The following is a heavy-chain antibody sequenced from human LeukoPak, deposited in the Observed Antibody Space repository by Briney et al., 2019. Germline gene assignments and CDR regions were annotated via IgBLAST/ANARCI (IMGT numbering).Heavy chain of an antibody. CDR1: GFTFSSYA. D-gene: IGHD3-9*01. J-gene: IGHJ4*02. Sequence: GGALRLSCAATGFTFSSYAVSWIRQAPEKGLEWVSVTSGTGDKTYYAESAKGRFTIFRDNSKNTLYLQMNSLRAEDTAIYYCAKVGYNNILTGDYNDYFDYWGQGTLVTVSS. V-gene: IGHV3-23*01. CDR2: TSGTGDKT. CDR3: AKVGYNNILTGDYNDYFDY.